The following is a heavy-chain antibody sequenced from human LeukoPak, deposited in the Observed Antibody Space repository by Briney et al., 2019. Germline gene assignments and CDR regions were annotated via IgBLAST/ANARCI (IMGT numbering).Heavy chain of an antibody. CDR2: ISYDGSNK. CDR1: RFTFSSYA. D-gene: IGHD3-3*01. Sequence: PGGSLRLSCAASRFTFSSYAMHWVRQAPGKGLEWVAVISYDGSNKYYADSVKGRFTISRDNSKNTLYLQMNSLRAEDTAVYYCARNYDVSVGPVDYWGQGTLVTVSS. CDR3: ARNYDVSVGPVDY. V-gene: IGHV3-30-3*01. J-gene: IGHJ4*02.